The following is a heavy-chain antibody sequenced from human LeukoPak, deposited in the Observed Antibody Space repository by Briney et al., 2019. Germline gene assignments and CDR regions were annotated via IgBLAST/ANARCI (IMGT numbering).Heavy chain of an antibody. CDR2: INHYSNYI. CDR1: GFTFSSYS. V-gene: IGHV3-21*03. CDR3: ARVPSGGETTPKTYYYYGMNV. J-gene: IGHJ6*02. D-gene: IGHD1-7*01. Sequence: PGGSLRRSCAASGFTFSSYSMNWVRQAPGKGLEWVSSINHYSNYIYYADSVKGRFTVSRDNANNSLYLLMNSLRAEDTGVYFCARVPSGGETTPKTYYYYGMNVWGQGTTVTVSS.